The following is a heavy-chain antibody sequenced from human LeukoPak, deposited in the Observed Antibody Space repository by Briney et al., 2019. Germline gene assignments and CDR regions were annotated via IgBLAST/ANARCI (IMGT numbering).Heavy chain of an antibody. CDR3: ARRMGGYSYGVDY. CDR2: ISSSSSYI. CDR1: GFTFSSYS. V-gene: IGHV3-21*04. J-gene: IGHJ4*02. Sequence: GGSLRLSCAASGFTFSSYSMNWVHQAPGKGLEWVSSISSSSSYIYYADSVKGRFTISRDNSKNTLYLQMNSLRAEDTAVYYCARRMGGYSYGVDYWGQGTLVTVSS. D-gene: IGHD5-18*01.